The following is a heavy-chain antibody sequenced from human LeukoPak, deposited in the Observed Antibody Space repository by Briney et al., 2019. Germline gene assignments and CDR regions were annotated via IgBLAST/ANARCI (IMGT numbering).Heavy chain of an antibody. CDR3: ARLASGYFDWLFSGLDY. CDR2: ISAYNGNT. Sequence: ASVKVSCKASGYSFTSNVISWVRQAPGQGLEWMGWISAYNGNTNYAQKFQGRVTMTRDTSISTAYMELSRLRSDDTAVYYCARLASGYFDWLFSGLDYWGQGTLVTVSS. CDR1: GYSFTSNV. J-gene: IGHJ4*02. D-gene: IGHD3-9*01. V-gene: IGHV1-18*01.